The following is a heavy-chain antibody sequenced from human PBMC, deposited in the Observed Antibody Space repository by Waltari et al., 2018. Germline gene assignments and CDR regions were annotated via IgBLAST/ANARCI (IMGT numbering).Heavy chain of an antibody. CDR1: GYLFTSYA. D-gene: IGHD2-2*01. CDR3: TREVVPAATIVVNWFDP. Sequence: QVQLVQSGSELKKPGASVKISCKASGYLFTSYAINWVRQAPGQGLELMGWIITSTGNPTYAQGFTGRFVFSLDTSVSTAYLEINNLKAEDTAVYYCTREVVPAATIVVNWFDPWGQGTLVTVSS. CDR2: IITSTGNP. J-gene: IGHJ5*02. V-gene: IGHV7-4-1*02.